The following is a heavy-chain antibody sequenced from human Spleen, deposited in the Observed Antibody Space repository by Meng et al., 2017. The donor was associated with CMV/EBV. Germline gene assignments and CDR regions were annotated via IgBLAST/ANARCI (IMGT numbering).Heavy chain of an antibody. V-gene: IGHV1-3*04. CDR3: AREPGSNTRFDS. CDR1: GYTFTKYA. Sequence: QVHLVQSGAEGKKPGASVKISCRASGYTFTKYAIHWVRQAPGQRLEWMGWINTGYGDTRYSQKFQGRVTITRDTSANTSYMELSGLKPEDTAVFYCAREPGSNTRFDSWGQGTLVTVSS. CDR2: INTGYGDT. J-gene: IGHJ4*02. D-gene: IGHD1-14*01.